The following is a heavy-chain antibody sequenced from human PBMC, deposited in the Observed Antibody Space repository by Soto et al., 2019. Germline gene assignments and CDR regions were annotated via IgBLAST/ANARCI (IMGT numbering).Heavy chain of an antibody. J-gene: IGHJ5*02. V-gene: IGHV1-69*13. D-gene: IGHD3-10*01. Sequence: SVKVSCKASGGTFSSYAISWVRQAPGQGLEWMGGIIPIFGTTNYAQKFQGRVTITADESTSTAYMELSSLRSEDTAVYYCARGGDYYGSGSPKFWFDPWGQGILVTVSS. CDR1: GGTFSSYA. CDR3: ARGGDYYGSGSPKFWFDP. CDR2: IIPIFGTT.